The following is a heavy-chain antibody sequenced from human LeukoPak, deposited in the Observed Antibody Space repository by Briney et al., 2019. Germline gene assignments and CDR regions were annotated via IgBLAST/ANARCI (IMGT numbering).Heavy chain of an antibody. CDR3: ATTTVTTEFDY. CDR2: ISAYNGNT. J-gene: IGHJ4*02. V-gene: IGHV1-18*01. Sequence: ASVKVSCKASGCTFTSYGISWVRQAPGQGLEWMGWISAYNGNTNYAQKLQGRVTMTTDTSTGTAYMELRSLRSDDTAVYYCATTTVTTEFDYWGQGTLVTVSS. CDR1: GCTFTSYG. D-gene: IGHD4-17*01.